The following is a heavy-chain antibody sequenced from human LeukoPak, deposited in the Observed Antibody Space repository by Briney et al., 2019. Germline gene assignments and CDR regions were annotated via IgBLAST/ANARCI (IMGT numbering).Heavy chain of an antibody. CDR1: GGSISSHY. CDR3: ARHFDILTGYYQEDYFDY. Sequence: SETLSLTCTVSGGSISSHYWSWIQQPRGKGLEWIGFIFYIGSTNYNPSLKSRVTLSVDTSKNQFSLKLRSVTAADTAVYYCARHFDILTGYYQEDYFDYWGQGIVVTVSS. J-gene: IGHJ4*02. CDR2: IFYIGST. D-gene: IGHD3-9*01. V-gene: IGHV4-59*11.